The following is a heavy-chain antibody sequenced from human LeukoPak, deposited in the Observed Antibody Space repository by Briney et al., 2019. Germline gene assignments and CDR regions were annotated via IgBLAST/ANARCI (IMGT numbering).Heavy chain of an antibody. J-gene: IGHJ6*02. Sequence: GGSLRLSCAAAGFIVSENYMSWVRQAPGKGLEWVSTVYSGGLTFYADPVKGRFTISRDNSKNTLYLQMSSLRAEDTAVYYCVRDRWPGLGDFWGQGTTVTVSS. V-gene: IGHV3-66*01. CDR3: VRDRWPGLGDF. CDR1: GFIVSENY. CDR2: VYSGGLT. D-gene: IGHD6-19*01.